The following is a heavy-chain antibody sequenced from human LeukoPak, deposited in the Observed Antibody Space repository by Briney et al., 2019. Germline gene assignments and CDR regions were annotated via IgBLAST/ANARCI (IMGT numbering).Heavy chain of an antibody. CDR2: ISSSSSYI. CDR3: ARGRRIAAAGLYYFDY. V-gene: IGHV3-21*01. CDR1: GLTFNSYR. D-gene: IGHD6-13*01. J-gene: IGHJ4*02. Sequence: TGGSLRLSCAAAGLTFNSYRMNWVRQAPGKGLEWVSSISSSSSYIYYADSVKGRFTISRDNAKKSLYLQMNSLRAEDTAVYYSARGRRIAAAGLYYFDYWGQGTLVTVSS.